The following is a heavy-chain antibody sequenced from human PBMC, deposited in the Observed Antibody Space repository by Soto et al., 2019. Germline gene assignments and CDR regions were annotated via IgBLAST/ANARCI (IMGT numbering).Heavy chain of an antibody. CDR1: GFTFSSYA. V-gene: IGHV3-23*01. D-gene: IGHD6-19*01. Sequence: GGSLRLSCAASGFTFSSYAMSWVRQAPGKGLEWVSAISGSGGSTYYADSVKGRFTISRDNSKNTLYLQMNSLRAGDTAVYYCARDRVGYSSGPVDYWGQGTLVTVSS. J-gene: IGHJ4*02. CDR3: ARDRVGYSSGPVDY. CDR2: ISGSGGST.